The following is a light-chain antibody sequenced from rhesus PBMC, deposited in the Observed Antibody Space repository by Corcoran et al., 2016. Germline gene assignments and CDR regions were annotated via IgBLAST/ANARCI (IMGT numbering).Light chain of an antibody. J-gene: IGLJ1*01. CDR1: NSDIGYYNR. Sequence: QAAPTQSPSVSGSPGQSVTISCTGANSDIGYYNRVSWYQQHPGKAPQLMIYGVSSRPSGVSDRFSGSKSGNTASLTISGLQAEDEADYYCSSFASSGTYIFGSGTRLTVL. CDR3: SSFASSGTYI. CDR2: GVS. V-gene: IGLV2-13*03.